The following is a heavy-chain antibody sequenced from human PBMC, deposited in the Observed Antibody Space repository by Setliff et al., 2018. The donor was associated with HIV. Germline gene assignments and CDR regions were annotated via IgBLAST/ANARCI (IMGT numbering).Heavy chain of an antibody. CDR1: GDSINNYY. Sequence: SETLSLTCTVSGDSINNYYWNWIRQPPGKGLEWIGYIHASGKTNYNPSLKSRVTISLDTSKMQFSLHLTSVTAADTAVYYCATLDPSGGNFLAYWGQGTLVTVSS. J-gene: IGHJ4*02. CDR3: ATLDPSGGNFLAY. CDR2: IHASGKT. D-gene: IGHD2-21*02. V-gene: IGHV4-4*09.